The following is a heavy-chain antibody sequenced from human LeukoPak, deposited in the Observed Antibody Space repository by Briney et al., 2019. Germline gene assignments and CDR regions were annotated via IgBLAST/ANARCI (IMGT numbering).Heavy chain of an antibody. CDR1: GGTFSSYA. CDR2: IIPIFGTA. J-gene: IGHJ4*02. Sequence: SVKVSCKASGGTFSSYAISWVRQAPGQGLEWMGGIIPIFGTANYAQKFQGRVTITADESASTAYMELSSLRSEDTAVYYCARAPIMITFGGVISQLGLAPGLLDYWGQGTLVTVSS. D-gene: IGHD3-16*02. CDR3: ARAPIMITFGGVISQLGLAPGLLDY. V-gene: IGHV1-69*13.